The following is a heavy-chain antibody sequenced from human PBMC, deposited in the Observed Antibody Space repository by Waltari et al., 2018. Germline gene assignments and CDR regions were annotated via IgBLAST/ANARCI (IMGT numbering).Heavy chain of an antibody. CDR2: INPNSGGT. J-gene: IGHJ4*02. CDR1: GYTFTGYY. V-gene: IGHV1-2*02. D-gene: IGHD3-3*01. Sequence: QVQRVQSGAEVKKPGASVKVSCKASGYTFTGYYMHWVRQATGQGLEWMGWINPNSGGTNYAQKFQGRVTMTRDTSISTAYMELSRLRSDDTAVYYCARVGLYYDFWSGFDYWGQGTLVTVSS. CDR3: ARVGLYYDFWSGFDY.